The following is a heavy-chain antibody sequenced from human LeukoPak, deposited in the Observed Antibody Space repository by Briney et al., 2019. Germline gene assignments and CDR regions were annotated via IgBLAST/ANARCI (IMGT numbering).Heavy chain of an antibody. CDR2: INHSGST. D-gene: IGHD3-3*01. V-gene: IGHV4-34*01. J-gene: IGHJ5*02. Sequence: PSETLSLTCAVYGGSFSGYYWSWIRQPPGEGLEWIGEINHSGSTNYNPSLKSRVTISVDTSKNQFSLKLTSMTAADTAVYYCARAMNRSGDYLGFDPWGLGIVVTVSS. CDR1: GGSFSGYY. CDR3: ARAMNRSGDYLGFDP.